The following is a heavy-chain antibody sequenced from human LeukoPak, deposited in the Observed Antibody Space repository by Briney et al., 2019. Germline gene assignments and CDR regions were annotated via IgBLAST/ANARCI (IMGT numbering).Heavy chain of an antibody. D-gene: IGHD3-22*01. CDR1: GGSISSGSYY. J-gene: IGHJ4*02. CDR3: ARIYQDYYDSSGYYFDY. CDR2: IYTSGST. V-gene: IGHV4-61*02. Sequence: SQTLSLTCTVYGGSISSGSYYWSWIRQPAGKGLEWIGRIYTSGSTNYNPSLKSRVTISVDTSKNQFSLKLSSVTAADTAVYYCARIYQDYYDSSGYYFDYWGQGTLVTVSS.